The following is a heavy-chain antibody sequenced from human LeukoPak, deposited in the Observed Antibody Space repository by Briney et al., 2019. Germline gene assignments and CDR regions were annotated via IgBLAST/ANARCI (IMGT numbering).Heavy chain of an antibody. V-gene: IGHV4-59*01. Sequence: SETLSLTCTVSGGSISSYYWSWIRQPPGKGLEWIGYIYYSGSTNYNPSLKSRVTISVDTSKNQFSLKLSSVTAADTAVYYCARAFGYYGSGILMYYFDYWGQGTLVTVSS. D-gene: IGHD3-10*01. J-gene: IGHJ4*02. CDR3: ARAFGYYGSGILMYYFDY. CDR1: GGSISSYY. CDR2: IYYSGST.